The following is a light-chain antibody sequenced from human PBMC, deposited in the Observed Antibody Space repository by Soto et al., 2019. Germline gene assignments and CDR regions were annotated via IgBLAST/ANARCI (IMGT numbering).Light chain of an antibody. J-gene: IGKJ5*01. V-gene: IGKV4-1*01. CDR3: QHYYTVPVT. CDR1: QTVLRSSNNKNH. Sequence: DIVMTQSPDSLAVSLGERATINCKSSQTVLRSSNNKNHLAWYQQKPEQPPKMLISWASTRESGVPDRFSGSGSWTDFTLTSSSLQADDVAVYYFQHYYTVPVTLGQGTRLESK. CDR2: WAS.